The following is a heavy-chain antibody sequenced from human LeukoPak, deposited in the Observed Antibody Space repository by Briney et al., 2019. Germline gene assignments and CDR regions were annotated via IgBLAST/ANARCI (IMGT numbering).Heavy chain of an antibody. D-gene: IGHD5-24*01. CDR1: GGSINSHSYY. Sequence: SETLSLTCTVSGGSINSHSYYWGWIRQPPGKGLEWIGSVYYDGTSYSNPSLKTRVGVFVDTSRDQFSLDLDFVTAADTALYYCARHISTNTGYFDSCGQGTLVSVSS. V-gene: IGHV4-39*01. CDR3: ARHISTNTGYFDS. J-gene: IGHJ4*02. CDR2: VYYDGTS.